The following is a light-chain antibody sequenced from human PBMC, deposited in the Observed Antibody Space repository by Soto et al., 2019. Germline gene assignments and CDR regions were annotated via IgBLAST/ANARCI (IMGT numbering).Light chain of an antibody. Sequence: QSVLTQPPSASGSLGQSVTISCTGTSSDVGGYNYVSWHQQHPGKAPKLMIYEVTKRPSGVPDRFSGSKSGNTASLTVSGLQAEDEADYYCSSFAGGGNPVLXGGGXKLTVL. CDR3: SSFAGGGNPVL. V-gene: IGLV2-8*01. J-gene: IGLJ2*01. CDR2: EVT. CDR1: SSDVGGYNY.